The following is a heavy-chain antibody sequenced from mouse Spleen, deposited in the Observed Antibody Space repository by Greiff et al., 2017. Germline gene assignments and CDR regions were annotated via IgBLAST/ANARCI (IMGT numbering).Heavy chain of an antibody. V-gene: IGHV1-4*02. CDR1: GYTFTSYT. D-gene: IGHD2-14*01. CDR3: ARIGRYDAWFAY. J-gene: IGHJ3*01. Sequence: LVESAAELARPGASVKMSCKASGYTFTSYTMHWVKQRPGQGLEWIGYINPSSGYTEYNQKFKDKTTLTADKSSSTAYMQLSSLTSEDSAVYYCARIGRYDAWFAYWGQGTLVTVSA. CDR2: INPSSGYT.